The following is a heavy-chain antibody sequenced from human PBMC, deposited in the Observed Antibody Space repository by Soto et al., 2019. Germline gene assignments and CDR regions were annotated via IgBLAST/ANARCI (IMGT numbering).Heavy chain of an antibody. CDR2: ISNDATGT. Sequence: GGSLRFSCAASGFTFSNSWMHWVRQATGKGLVWVSRISNDATGTEYADSVKGRFTISRDNAKNTVYLQLYNLRVDDTAVYYCARDVSWRGELSGGQGTLGAVSS. V-gene: IGHV3-74*03. CDR1: GFTFSNSW. D-gene: IGHD1-7*01. CDR3: ARDVSWRGELS. J-gene: IGHJ5*01.